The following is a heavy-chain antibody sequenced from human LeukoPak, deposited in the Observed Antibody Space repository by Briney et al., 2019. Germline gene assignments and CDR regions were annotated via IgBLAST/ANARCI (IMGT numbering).Heavy chain of an antibody. J-gene: IGHJ4*02. CDR3: VRDMNPTHYFDY. D-gene: IGHD3-16*01. CDR2: IYHSGYA. V-gene: IGHV4-38-2*02. Sequence: PSETLSLTCNVSGYSISSGYYWGWIRQPPGKGLAWIGSIYHSGYAHYNPSLKGRVTMSVDTSKNDFSLKLSSVAAADTAIYYCVRDMNPTHYFDYWGQGTLVTVSS. CDR1: GYSISSGYY.